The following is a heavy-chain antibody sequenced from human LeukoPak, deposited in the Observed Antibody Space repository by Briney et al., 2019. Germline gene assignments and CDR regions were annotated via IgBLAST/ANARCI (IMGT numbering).Heavy chain of an antibody. CDR1: GGTFSSYA. J-gene: IGHJ4*02. CDR3: ARERELELSSFAY. Sequence: SVKVSCKASGGTFSSYAISWVRQAPGQGLEWMGGIIPIFGTANYAQKFQGRVTITADESTSTAYMELSSLRSEDTAVYYCARERELELSSFAYWGQGTLVTVSS. D-gene: IGHD1-7*01. CDR2: IIPIFGTA. V-gene: IGHV1-69*13.